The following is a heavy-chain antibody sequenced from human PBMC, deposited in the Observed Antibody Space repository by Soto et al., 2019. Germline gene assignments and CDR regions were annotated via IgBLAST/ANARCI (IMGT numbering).Heavy chain of an antibody. CDR2: VSKSGST. D-gene: IGHD3-3*01. CDR3: ARVLRFLEWSSNYYYYYMDV. CDR1: GGSISGYY. V-gene: IGHV4-59*13. J-gene: IGHJ6*03. Sequence: SETLSLTCAVSGGSISGYYWSWIRQPPGRGLEWIGYVSKSGSTNYNPSLKGRVTISVDTSKNQFSLKLSSVTAADTAVYYCARVLRFLEWSSNYYYYYMDVWGKGTTVTVSS.